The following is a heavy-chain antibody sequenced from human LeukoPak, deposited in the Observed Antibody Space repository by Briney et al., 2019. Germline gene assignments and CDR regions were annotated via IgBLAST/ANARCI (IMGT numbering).Heavy chain of an antibody. V-gene: IGHV3-74*01. Sequence: GGYLRLSCAASGFSSNSYWMHWARQAPGKGLVWVARINGDGSSINYADSVKGRFTISRDNAKNTLYLQMNSLRVEDTAVYYCARGRGPYGWFDPWGQGTLVTVSS. CDR3: ARGRGPYGWFDP. CDR2: INGDGSSI. CDR1: GFSSNSYW. D-gene: IGHD3-10*01. J-gene: IGHJ5*02.